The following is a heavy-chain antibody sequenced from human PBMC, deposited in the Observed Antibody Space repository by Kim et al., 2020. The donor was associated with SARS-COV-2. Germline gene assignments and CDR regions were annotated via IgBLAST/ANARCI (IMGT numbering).Heavy chain of an antibody. Sequence: ASVKVSCKVSGYTLTELSMHWVRQAPGKGLEWMGGFDPADGETIYAQKFQDRVTMTEDTSTDTAYMELSSLRSEDTAVYYCATDPRGPPIDYGMDVWGQGTSVTFSS. CDR2: FDPADGET. CDR3: ATDPRGPPIDYGMDV. V-gene: IGHV1-24*01. J-gene: IGHJ6*02. D-gene: IGHD3-10*01. CDR1: GYTLTELS.